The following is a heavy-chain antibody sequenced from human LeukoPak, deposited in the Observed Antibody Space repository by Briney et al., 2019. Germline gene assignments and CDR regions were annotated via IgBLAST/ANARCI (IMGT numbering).Heavy chain of an antibody. V-gene: IGHV1-69*13. Sequence: GASVKVSCKASGGTFSSYAISWVRQAPGQGLEWMGGIIPIFGTANYAQKFQGRVTITADESTSTAYMELSSLRSEDTAVYYCARGKVTIFGVVIIDYYYYGMDVWGQGTTVTVSS. D-gene: IGHD3-3*01. CDR1: GGTFSSYA. CDR3: ARGKVTIFGVVIIDYYYYGMDV. J-gene: IGHJ6*02. CDR2: IIPIFGTA.